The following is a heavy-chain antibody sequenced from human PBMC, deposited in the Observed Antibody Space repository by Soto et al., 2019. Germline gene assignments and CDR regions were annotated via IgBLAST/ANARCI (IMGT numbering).Heavy chain of an antibody. CDR1: GFTFSSYA. D-gene: IGHD3-10*01. CDR2: ISGSGGST. Sequence: GGSLRLSCAASGFTFSSYAMSWVRQAPGKGLEWVSAISGSGGSTYYADSVKGRFTISRDNSKNKLYLQMNSLRAEDTAVYYCAKVLGEGVAYYYYYMDVWGKGTTVTVSS. CDR3: AKVLGEGVAYYYYYMDV. V-gene: IGHV3-23*01. J-gene: IGHJ6*03.